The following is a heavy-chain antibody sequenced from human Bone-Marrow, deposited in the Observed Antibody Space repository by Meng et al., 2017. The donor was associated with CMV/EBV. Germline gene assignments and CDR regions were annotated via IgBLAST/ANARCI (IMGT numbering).Heavy chain of an antibody. V-gene: IGHV4-39*01. Sequence: SETLSLTCTVSGGSISSSSYYWGWIRQPPGKGLEWIGSIYYSGSTYYNPSLKSRVTISVDTSKNQFSLKLSSVTAADTAVYYCATIVGATDGHYCYGMDVWGQGTTVTVSS. CDR2: IYYSGST. J-gene: IGHJ6*02. CDR3: ATIVGATDGHYCYGMDV. CDR1: GGSISSSSYY. D-gene: IGHD1-26*01.